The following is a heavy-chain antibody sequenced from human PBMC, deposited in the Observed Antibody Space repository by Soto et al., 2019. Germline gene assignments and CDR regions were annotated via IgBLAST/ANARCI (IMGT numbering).Heavy chain of an antibody. CDR1: GFTFSSYA. CDR3: ARDGYCSGGSCYRFDY. D-gene: IGHD2-15*01. J-gene: IGHJ4*02. V-gene: IGHV3-30-3*01. Sequence: HPGGSLRLSCAASGFTFSSYAMHWVRQAPGKGLEWVAVISYDGSNKYYADSVKGRFTISRDNSKNTLYLQMNSLRAEDTAVYYCARDGYCSGGSCYRFDYWGQGTLVTVSS. CDR2: ISYDGSNK.